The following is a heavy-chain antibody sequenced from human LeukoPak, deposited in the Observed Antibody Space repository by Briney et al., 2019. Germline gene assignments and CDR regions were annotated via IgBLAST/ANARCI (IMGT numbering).Heavy chain of an antibody. D-gene: IGHD3-3*01. CDR1: GFTFSSYS. V-gene: IGHV3-48*01. CDR3: ATYYDFWSGYNEGSGMDV. CDR2: ISSSSSTI. Sequence: LPGGSLRLSCAASGFTFSSYSMNWVRQAPGKGLEWVSYISSSSSTIYYADSVKGRFTISRDNAKNSLYLQMNSLRAEDTAAYYCATYYDFWSGYNEGSGMDVWGQGTTVTVSS. J-gene: IGHJ6*02.